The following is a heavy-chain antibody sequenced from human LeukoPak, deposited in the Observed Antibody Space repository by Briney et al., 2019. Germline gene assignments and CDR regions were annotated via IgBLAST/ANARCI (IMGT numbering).Heavy chain of an antibody. D-gene: IGHD3-16*01. CDR3: VREETIVAFREPSP. V-gene: IGHV3-7*01. J-gene: IGHJ4*02. CDR2: VNQHGSDK. CDR1: GFTFRNYW. Sequence: GGSLRLSCAASGFTFRNYWMSWVRQAPGKGLEWVANVNQHGSDKYYVDSVKGRFTISRDNAKNSLYLQMNSLRAEDTAIYYCVREETIVAFREPSPRGQGTLVTVSS.